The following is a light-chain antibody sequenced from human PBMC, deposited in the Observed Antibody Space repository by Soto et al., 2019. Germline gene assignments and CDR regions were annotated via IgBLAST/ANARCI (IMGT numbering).Light chain of an antibody. J-gene: IGKJ1*01. Sequence: EIVLTQSPATRSLSPGDRATLSCGASQSVTNNYLAWYQQKPGLAPRLLIYDASYRANGIPDRFSGSGSGTDFTLTISRLEPEDFVVYYCQQYGSSSWTFGQGTKVDIK. CDR1: QSVTNNY. V-gene: IGKV3D-20*01. CDR2: DAS. CDR3: QQYGSSSWT.